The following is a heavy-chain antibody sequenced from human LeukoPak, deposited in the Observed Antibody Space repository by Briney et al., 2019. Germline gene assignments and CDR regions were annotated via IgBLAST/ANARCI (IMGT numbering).Heavy chain of an antibody. Sequence: SQTLSLTCTVSGGSISSGGYYWSWLRQHPGKGLEWIVYIYYSGSTYYNPSLKSRVTISVDTSKNQFSLKLSSVTAADTAVCYCARDVIKGDPYYYGMDVWGQGTTVTVSS. V-gene: IGHV4-31*03. CDR2: IYYSGST. D-gene: IGHD2-21*02. J-gene: IGHJ6*02. CDR3: ARDVIKGDPYYYGMDV. CDR1: GGSISSGGYY.